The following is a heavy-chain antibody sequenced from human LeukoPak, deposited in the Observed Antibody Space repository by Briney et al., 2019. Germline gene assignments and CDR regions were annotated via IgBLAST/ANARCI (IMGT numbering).Heavy chain of an antibody. Sequence: ASVTVSFKASGYTFTIYYMHWVRQAPGQGLEWMGIINPSGGSTSYAQKFQGRVTMTRDISTSTVYMELSSLRSEDTAVYYCARGGTWIQLYYDFDYWGQGTLVTVSS. V-gene: IGHV1-46*01. CDR1: GYTFTIYY. D-gene: IGHD5-18*01. CDR3: ARGGTWIQLYYDFDY. J-gene: IGHJ4*02. CDR2: INPSGGST.